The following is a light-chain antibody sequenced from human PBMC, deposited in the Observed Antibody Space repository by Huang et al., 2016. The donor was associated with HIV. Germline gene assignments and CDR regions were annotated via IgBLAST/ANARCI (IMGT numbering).Light chain of an antibody. V-gene: IGKV3-20*01. CDR3: QQYGTSPVT. Sequence: EIVLTQSPGTLSLSPGDRATLSCRASQSVSSDYLAWYQQKPGQAPRLLSYGASSWATGIPDRFNGSGSGTDFTLIISRLEPEDFALYYCQQYGTSPVTFGGGTKVEIK. J-gene: IGKJ4*01. CDR2: GAS. CDR1: QSVSSDY.